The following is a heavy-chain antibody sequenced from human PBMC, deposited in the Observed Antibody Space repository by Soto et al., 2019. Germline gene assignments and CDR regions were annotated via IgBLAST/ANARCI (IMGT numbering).Heavy chain of an antibody. J-gene: IGHJ4*02. CDR1: GGPISSGNYY. Sequence: TLSLTCIVSGGPISSGNYYWSWIRKHPGKGLERIGYIYHSGSNCYNPSLRSRVTLSVDTSKNQFSLKLSSVTAADTALYYCARARASHNYFDFWGQGTRVIFSS. V-gene: IGHV4-31*03. CDR3: ARARASHNYFDF. CDR2: IYHSGSN.